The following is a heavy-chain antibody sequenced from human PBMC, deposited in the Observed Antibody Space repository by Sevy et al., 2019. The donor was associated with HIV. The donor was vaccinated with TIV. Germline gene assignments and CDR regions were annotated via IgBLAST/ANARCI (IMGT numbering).Heavy chain of an antibody. V-gene: IGHV4-39*02. CDR2: IYYSGST. CDR1: GGSISSSSYY. D-gene: IGHD5-12*01. Sequence: SETLSLTCTVSGGSISSSSYYWGWIRQPPGKGLEWIGSIYYSGSTYYNPSLKSRVTISVDTSKNQFSLKLSSVTAADTAVYYCAREKAWKGGYDPFDYWGQGTLVTVSS. CDR3: AREKAWKGGYDPFDY. J-gene: IGHJ4*02.